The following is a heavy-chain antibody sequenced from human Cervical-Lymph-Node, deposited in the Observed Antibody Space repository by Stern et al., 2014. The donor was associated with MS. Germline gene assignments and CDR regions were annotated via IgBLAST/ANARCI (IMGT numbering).Heavy chain of an antibody. CDR2: IYPGDSDT. V-gene: IGHV5-51*01. CDR3: ARHCAKREQCAFDY. J-gene: IGHJ4*02. D-gene: IGHD6-19*01. CDR1: GYSFTNYW. Sequence: VQLVESGAEVKKPGESLKISCKGYGYSFTNYWIGWGRQMPGKGLEWMGVIYPGDSDTRYSPSFQGQVTISADKSIRTASLQWSSLKASDTAMYYCARHCAKREQCAFDYWGQGTLVTVSS.